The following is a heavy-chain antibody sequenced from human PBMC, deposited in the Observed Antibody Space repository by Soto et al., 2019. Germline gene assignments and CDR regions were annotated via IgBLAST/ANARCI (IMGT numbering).Heavy chain of an antibody. CDR3: AKGDRIVATIGGWYFDY. J-gene: IGHJ4*02. CDR1: GFTFSSYA. D-gene: IGHD5-12*01. CDR2: ISGSGGST. Sequence: GGSLRLSCAASGFTFSSYAMSWVRQAPGKGLEWVSAISGSGGSTYYADSVKGRFTISRDNSKNTLYLQMNSLRAEDTAVYYCAKGDRIVATIGGWYFDYWGQGTLVTVSS. V-gene: IGHV3-23*01.